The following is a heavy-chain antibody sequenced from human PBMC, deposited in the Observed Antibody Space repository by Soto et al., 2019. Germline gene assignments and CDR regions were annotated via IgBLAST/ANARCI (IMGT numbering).Heavy chain of an antibody. V-gene: IGHV3-23*01. Sequence: EVQLLESGGGLVQPGWSLRLSCAASGFTFSSYAMSWVRQAPGKGLEWVSAISGSGGSTYYADSVKGRFTISRDNSKNPLYLQMNSLRAEDTAVYYCAKAYQLLSSYYYYYGMDVWGQGTTVTVSS. D-gene: IGHD2-2*01. CDR2: ISGSGGST. J-gene: IGHJ6*02. CDR1: GFTFSSYA. CDR3: AKAYQLLSSYYYYYGMDV.